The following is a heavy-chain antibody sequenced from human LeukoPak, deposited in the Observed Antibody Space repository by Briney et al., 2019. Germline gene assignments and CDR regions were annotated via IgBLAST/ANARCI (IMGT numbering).Heavy chain of an antibody. V-gene: IGHV3-23*01. D-gene: IGHD2-15*01. J-gene: IGHJ5*02. CDR3: VATGNVDLP. CDR1: GFTFSSYA. CDR2: ISGSGGST. Sequence: GGSLRLSCAASGFTFSSYAMSWVRQAPGKGLEWVSAISGSGGSTYYADSVKGRFTISRDSSKNTVSLQMNSLRAEDTAMYYCVATGNVDLPWGQGTLVTVSS.